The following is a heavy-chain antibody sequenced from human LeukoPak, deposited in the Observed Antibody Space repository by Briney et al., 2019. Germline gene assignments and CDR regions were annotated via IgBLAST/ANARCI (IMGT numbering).Heavy chain of an antibody. CDR3: ARDFPWSGYYTPPALDY. D-gene: IGHD3-3*01. V-gene: IGHV3-7*01. J-gene: IGHJ4*02. CDR2: IKQDGSEK. CDR1: GFTFSSYW. Sequence: GWSLRLSCAASGFTFSSYWMSWVRQAPGKGLEWVANIKQDGSEKYYVDSVKGRFTISRDNAKNSLYLQMNSLRAENTAVYYCARDFPWSGYYTPPALDYWGQGTLVTVSS.